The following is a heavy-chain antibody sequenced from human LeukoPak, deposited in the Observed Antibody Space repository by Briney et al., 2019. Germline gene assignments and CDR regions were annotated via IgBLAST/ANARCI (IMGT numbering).Heavy chain of an antibody. CDR2: IRSSGSTI. D-gene: IGHD1-7*01. CDR1: GFTFSGYS. J-gene: IGHJ4*02. CDR3: ARMNYISSGWGAPFDY. Sequence: GGSLRLSCTASGFTFSGYSMNWVRQAPGKGLEWISYIRSSGSTIYYADSMKGRFTISRDNARNSLYLQMNSLRAEDTAVYYCARMNYISSGWGAPFDYWGQGTLVTVSS. V-gene: IGHV3-48*04.